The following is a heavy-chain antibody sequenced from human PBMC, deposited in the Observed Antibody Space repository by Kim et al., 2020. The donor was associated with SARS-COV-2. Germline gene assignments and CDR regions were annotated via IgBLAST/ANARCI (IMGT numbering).Heavy chain of an antibody. CDR1: GYTFTAYF. D-gene: IGHD6-13*01. CDR2: INPNGGDT. J-gene: IGHJ4*02. CDR3: AREREAAAGRFFDF. V-gene: IGHV1-2*06. Sequence: ASVKVSCKASGYTFTAYFMHWVRQAPGQGLEWMGRINPNGGDTNDAQKFRGRVTMTRDTSISTAYMELSSLKSDDTAVYYCAREREAAAGRFFDFLGQGTWSPSPQ.